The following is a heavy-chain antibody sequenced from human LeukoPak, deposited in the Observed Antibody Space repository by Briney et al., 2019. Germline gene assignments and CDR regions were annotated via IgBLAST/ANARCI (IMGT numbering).Heavy chain of an antibody. CDR3: ARAVTSTEGY. V-gene: IGHV3-7*03. CDR1: GFTFSSYW. Sequence: PGGSLRLSCAASGFTFSSYWMTWVRQAPGKGLEWVASLNQDGSEKYYVDSVKGRFTISRDNAQKSLYPEMKSLSAKDTAVYYCARAVTSTEGYWGQGTLVTVSS. CDR2: LNQDGSEK. J-gene: IGHJ4*02.